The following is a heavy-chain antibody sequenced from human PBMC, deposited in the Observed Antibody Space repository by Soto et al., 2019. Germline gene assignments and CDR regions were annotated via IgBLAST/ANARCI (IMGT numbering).Heavy chain of an antibody. J-gene: IGHJ4*02. D-gene: IGHD7-27*01. CDR2: ISGSGGST. CDR1: GFTFSIFA. CDR3: AKEVSLGSTVDLGY. V-gene: IGHV3-23*01. Sequence: GGSLRLSCAASGFTFSIFAMSWVRQSPGKGLEWVSTISGSGGSTYYADAVKGRFTISRDNSMGTLYLQMKSLRVEDTAIYYCAKEVSLGSTVDLGYWGQGTLVTVSS.